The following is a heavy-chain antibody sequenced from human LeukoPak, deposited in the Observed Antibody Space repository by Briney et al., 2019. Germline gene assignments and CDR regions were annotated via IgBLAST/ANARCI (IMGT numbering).Heavy chain of an antibody. D-gene: IGHD3-22*01. Sequence: KSSETLSLTCAVYNGSFSSYYWSWIRQPPGKGLEWIGEINHSGNTNYNPSLKSRVTISVDKSKNQFSLRLSSVTAADTAVYYCTTDSSGYYYRHAFDIWGQGTMVTVSS. CDR2: INHSGNT. CDR3: TTDSSGYYYRHAFDI. V-gene: IGHV4-34*01. CDR1: NGSFSSYY. J-gene: IGHJ3*02.